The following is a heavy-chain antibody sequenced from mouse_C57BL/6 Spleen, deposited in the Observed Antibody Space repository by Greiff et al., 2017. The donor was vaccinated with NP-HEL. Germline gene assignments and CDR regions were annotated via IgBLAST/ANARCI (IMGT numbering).Heavy chain of an antibody. Sequence: VQLQQSGPELVKPGASVKISCKASGYAFSSSWMNWVKQRPGKGLEWIGRIYPGDGDTNYNGKFKGKATLTADKSSSTAYMQLSSLTSEDSAVYFCARERAAQATYYAMDYWGQGTSVTVSS. V-gene: IGHV1-82*01. CDR3: ARERAAQATYYAMDY. J-gene: IGHJ4*01. D-gene: IGHD3-2*02. CDR2: IYPGDGDT. CDR1: GYAFSSSW.